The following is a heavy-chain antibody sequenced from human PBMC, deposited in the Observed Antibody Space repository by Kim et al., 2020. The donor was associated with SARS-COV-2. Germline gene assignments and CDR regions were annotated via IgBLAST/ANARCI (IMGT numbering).Heavy chain of an antibody. V-gene: IGHV3-9*01. Sequence: DSVKGRFTISRDNAKNSLYLQMNSLRAEDTALYYCAKDMAPVIAAAGTDYWGQGTLVTVSS. J-gene: IGHJ4*02. D-gene: IGHD6-13*01. CDR3: AKDMAPVIAAAGTDY.